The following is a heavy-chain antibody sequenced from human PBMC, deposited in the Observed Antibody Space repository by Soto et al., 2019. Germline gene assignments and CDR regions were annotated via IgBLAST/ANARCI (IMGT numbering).Heavy chain of an antibody. CDR1: GYTFSSYG. CDR2: ISAYNGNT. D-gene: IGHD3-22*01. J-gene: IGHJ4*02. CDR3: ARAYFYDSSGPSDY. Sequence: QVQLVQSGAEVKKPGASVKVSCKASGYTFSSYGISWVRQAPGQGLEWMGWISAYNGNTNYAQKLQGRVTLTTDTSTRTAYLELRSLRSDDTAVYYCARAYFYDSSGPSDYWGQGTLVTVSS. V-gene: IGHV1-18*01.